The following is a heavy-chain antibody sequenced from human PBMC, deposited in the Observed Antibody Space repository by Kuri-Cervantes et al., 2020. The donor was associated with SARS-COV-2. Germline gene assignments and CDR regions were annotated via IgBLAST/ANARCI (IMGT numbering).Heavy chain of an antibody. CDR1: GGSISRYY. CDR2: IYYSGST. CDR3: ARVARFLEWTPSPFAFDI. V-gene: IGHV4-59*01. Sequence: GSLRLSCTVSGGSISRYYWSWIRQPPGKGLEWIGNIYYSGSTNYNPSLKSRVTISVDTSKNQFSLKLSSVTAADTVVYYCARVARFLEWTPSPFAFDIWGQGTMVTVSS. D-gene: IGHD3-3*01. J-gene: IGHJ3*02.